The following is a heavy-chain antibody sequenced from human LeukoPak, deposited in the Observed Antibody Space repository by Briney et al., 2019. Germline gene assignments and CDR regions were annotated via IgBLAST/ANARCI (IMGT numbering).Heavy chain of an antibody. Sequence: GGSLRLSCAASGFTFSNAWMSWVRQAPGKGLEWVGRIKSKTDGGTTDYAAPVKGRFTISRDDSKNTLYLQMNSLKTEDTAVYYCTTTNRALPDYDAFEIWGQGTMVTVSS. CDR3: TTTNRALPDYDAFEI. J-gene: IGHJ3*02. CDR2: IKSKTDGGTT. V-gene: IGHV3-15*01. CDR1: GFTFSNAW. D-gene: IGHD2-15*01.